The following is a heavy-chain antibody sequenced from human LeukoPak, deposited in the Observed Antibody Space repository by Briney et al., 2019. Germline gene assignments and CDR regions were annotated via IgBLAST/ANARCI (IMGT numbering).Heavy chain of an antibody. CDR2: INPNSGGT. J-gene: IGHJ6*02. CDR3: ARAVGFCSSTSCPVPYYYYGMDV. Sequence: RASVTVSCKASGYTFTGYYMHWVRQAPGQGLEWMGRINPNSGGTNYAQKFQGRVTMTRDTSISTAYMELSRLRSDDTAVYYCARAVGFCSSTSCPVPYYYYGMDVWGQGTTVTVSS. V-gene: IGHV1-2*06. CDR1: GYTFTGYY. D-gene: IGHD2-2*01.